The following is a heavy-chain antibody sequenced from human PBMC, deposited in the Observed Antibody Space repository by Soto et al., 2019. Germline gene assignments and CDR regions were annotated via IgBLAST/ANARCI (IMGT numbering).Heavy chain of an antibody. D-gene: IGHD2-2*01. J-gene: IGHJ6*02. V-gene: IGHV1-69*13. CDR2: IIPIFGTA. Sequence: GASVKVSCKASGGTFSSYTISWVRQAPGQGLEWMGGIIPIFGTANYAQKFQGRVTITADESTSTAYMELSSLRSEDTAVYYCARVSEDCSSTSCPPSPGYYYGMDVWGQGTTVTVSS. CDR3: ARVSEDCSSTSCPPSPGYYYGMDV. CDR1: GGTFSSYT.